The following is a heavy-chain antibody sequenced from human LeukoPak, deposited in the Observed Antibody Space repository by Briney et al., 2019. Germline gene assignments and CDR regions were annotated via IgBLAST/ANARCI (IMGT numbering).Heavy chain of an antibody. CDR2: IIPIFGIP. Sequence: SVKVSCKASGGTFRTFAISWVRQAPGQGLEWMGGIIPIFGIPDSAQKFQGRLTITADESTTTAYMELSRLRSDDTAVYYCARDLNSDPYWFFDLWGRGTLVTVSS. CDR1: GGTFRTFA. V-gene: IGHV1-69*13. CDR3: ARDLNSDPYWFFDL. J-gene: IGHJ2*01. D-gene: IGHD1/OR15-1a*01.